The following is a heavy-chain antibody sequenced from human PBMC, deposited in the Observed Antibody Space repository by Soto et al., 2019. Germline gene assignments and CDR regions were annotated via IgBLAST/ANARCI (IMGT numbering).Heavy chain of an antibody. CDR3: ARGYYYGSGSYSERHNYYYYGMDV. CDR1: GDSVSSNSAA. Sequence: PSQTVSLTCAISGDSVSSNSAAWNWIRQSPSRGLEWLGRTYYRSKWYNDYAVSVKSRITINPDTSKNQFSLQLNSVTPEDTAVYYCARGYYYGSGSYSERHNYYYYGMDVWGQGTTVTVSS. J-gene: IGHJ6*02. CDR2: TYYRSKWYN. D-gene: IGHD3-10*01. V-gene: IGHV6-1*01.